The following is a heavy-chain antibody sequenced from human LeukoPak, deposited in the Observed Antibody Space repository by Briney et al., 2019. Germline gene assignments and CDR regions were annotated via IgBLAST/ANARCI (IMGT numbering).Heavy chain of an antibody. CDR2: INHSGST. CDR1: GGSFSGYY. V-gene: IGHV4-34*01. J-gene: IGHJ3*02. CDR3: ARVPAAIRPGSGGWFAFDI. D-gene: IGHD2-2*02. Sequence: SETLSLTCAVYGGSFSGYYWSWIRQPPGKGLEWIGKINHSGSTNYNPSLKSRVTISVDTSKNQFSLKLSSVTAADTAVYYCARVPAAIRPGSGGWFAFDIWGQGTMVTVSS.